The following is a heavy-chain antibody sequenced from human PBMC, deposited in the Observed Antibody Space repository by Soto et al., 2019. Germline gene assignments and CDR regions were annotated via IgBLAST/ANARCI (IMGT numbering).Heavy chain of an antibody. J-gene: IGHJ5*02. CDR1: GGSITSYY. Sequence: QVQLQESGPGLVKPSETLSLTCTVSGGSITSYYWSWIRQPPGKGLEWIGYMYYSGSTNYNPPLTGRVTQSVDTAKDQVSLELSSVTAADTAVYYCAGGRGWVDPWGQGTLVTVSS. CDR2: MYYSGST. V-gene: IGHV4-59*01. CDR3: AGGRGWVDP.